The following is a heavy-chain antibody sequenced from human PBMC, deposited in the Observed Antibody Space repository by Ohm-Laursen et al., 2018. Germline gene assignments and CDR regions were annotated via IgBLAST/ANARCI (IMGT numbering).Heavy chain of an antibody. CDR1: GGSISSYY. J-gene: IGHJ4*02. CDR3: ARMDNSWNLDY. Sequence: SDTLSLTCTVSGGSISSYYWSWIRQPPGKGLEWIGYIYYSGSTNYNPSLKSRVTISVDTSKNQFSLRLSSVTAVDTAVYYCARMDNSWNLDYWGQGTLVIVSS. D-gene: IGHD2/OR15-2a*01. V-gene: IGHV4-59*07. CDR2: IYYSGST.